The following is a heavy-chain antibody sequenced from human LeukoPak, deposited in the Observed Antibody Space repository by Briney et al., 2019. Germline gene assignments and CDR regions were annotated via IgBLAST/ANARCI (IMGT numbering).Heavy chain of an antibody. D-gene: IGHD4-17*01. J-gene: IGHJ5*02. V-gene: IGHV1-2*02. CDR2: INPNSGGT. Sequence: ASVKVSCKASGYTFTGYYMHWVRQAPGQGLEWMGWINPNSGGTNYAQKFQGRVTMTRDTSISTAYMELSRLRSDDTAVYYCARDYYGDYVNWFGPWGQGTLVTVSS. CDR3: ARDYYGDYVNWFGP. CDR1: GYTFTGYY.